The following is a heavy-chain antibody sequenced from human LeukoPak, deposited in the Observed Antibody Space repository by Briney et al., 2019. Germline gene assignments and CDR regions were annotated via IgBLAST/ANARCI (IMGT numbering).Heavy chain of an antibody. CDR3: VRHGSYCGGDCYFDY. Sequence: SETLSLTCSVSSGSISRSSYYWGWIRQSPGEGLEWIGSIYYGGSTYYNTSLKSRVTISVDTSKNQFSLKLTSVTAADTAVYYCVRHGSYCGGDCYFDYWGQGTLVTVSS. V-gene: IGHV4-39*01. CDR1: SGSISRSSYY. J-gene: IGHJ4*02. D-gene: IGHD2-21*02. CDR2: IYYGGST.